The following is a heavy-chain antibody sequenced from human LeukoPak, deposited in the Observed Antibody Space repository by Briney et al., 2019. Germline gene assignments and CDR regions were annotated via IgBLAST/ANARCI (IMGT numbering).Heavy chain of an antibody. V-gene: IGHV3-9*01. CDR1: GFTFSSYA. J-gene: IGHJ1*01. Sequence: PGGSLRLSCAASGFTFSSYAMSWVRQAPGKGLEWVSGISWNSGSIGYADSVKGRFTISRDNAKNSLYLQMNSLRAEDTALYYCAKRAASAEYFQHWGQGTLVTVSS. CDR3: AKRAASAEYFQH. D-gene: IGHD2-15*01. CDR2: ISWNSGSI.